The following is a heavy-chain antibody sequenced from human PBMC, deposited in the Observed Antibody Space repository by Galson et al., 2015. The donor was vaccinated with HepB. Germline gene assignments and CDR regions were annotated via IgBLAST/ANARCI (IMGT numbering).Heavy chain of an antibody. CDR2: IGGSGGNT. J-gene: IGHJ4*02. V-gene: IGHV3-23*01. CDR3: AKVGPGD. Sequence: SLRLSCAASGFTLSSFGMSWVRQAPGKGLEWVSSIGGSGGNTYYADSVKGRFTISRDSSNNTLFLQVNSLRAEDTAIYYCAKVGPGDWGPGTLVTVSS. D-gene: IGHD2-8*02. CDR1: GFTLSSFG.